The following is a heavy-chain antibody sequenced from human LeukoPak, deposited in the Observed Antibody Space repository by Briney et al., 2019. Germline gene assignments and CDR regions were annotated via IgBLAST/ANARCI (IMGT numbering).Heavy chain of an antibody. CDR1: GGSISSYY. CDR2: IYYSGST. CDR3: ARVTSGWYVDY. Sequence: SETLSLTCTVSGGSISSYYWSWIRQPPGKGLEWIGYIYYSGSTNYNPSLESRVTISVDTSKNQFSLNLSSVTAADTAVYYCARVTSGWYVDYWGQGTLVTVSS. J-gene: IGHJ4*02. D-gene: IGHD6-19*01. V-gene: IGHV4-59*01.